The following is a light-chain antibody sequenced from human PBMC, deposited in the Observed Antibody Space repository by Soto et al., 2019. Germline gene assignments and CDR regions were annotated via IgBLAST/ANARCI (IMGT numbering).Light chain of an antibody. CDR2: ASS. J-gene: IGKJ1*01. CDR3: QQYNSYWP. Sequence: DIQMTQNPSTLSASVGDSVTITCRASQGISSYLAWYQQKPGKAPKLLIYASSTLQSGVPSRFSGSGSGTEFTLTISSLQPDDFATYYCQQYNSYWPFGQG. CDR1: QGISSY. V-gene: IGKV1-9*01.